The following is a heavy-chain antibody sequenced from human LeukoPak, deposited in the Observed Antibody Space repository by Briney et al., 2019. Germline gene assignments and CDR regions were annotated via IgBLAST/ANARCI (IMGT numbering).Heavy chain of an antibody. CDR1: GGSISSGDYY. CDR2: IYYSGST. D-gene: IGHD3-10*01. CDR3: AGSEHRYYYYGMDV. J-gene: IGHJ6*02. V-gene: IGHV4-30-4*01. Sequence: SETLSLTCTVSGGSISSGDYYWSWIRQPPGKGLEWIGYIYYSGSTYYNPSLKSRVTISVDTSKNQFPLKLSSVTAADTAVYYCAGSEHRYYYYGMDVWGQGTTVTVSS.